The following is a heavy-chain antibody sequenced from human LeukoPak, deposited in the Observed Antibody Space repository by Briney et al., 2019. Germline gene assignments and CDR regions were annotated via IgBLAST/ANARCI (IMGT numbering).Heavy chain of an antibody. CDR2: ISYDGSNK. J-gene: IGHJ4*02. CDR1: GFTFSNAW. D-gene: IGHD4-17*01. V-gene: IGHV3-30*18. Sequence: GGSLRLSCAASGFTFSNAWMSWVRQAPGKGLEWVAVISYDGSNKYYADSVKGRFTISRDNAKNSLYLQMNSLRAEDTALYYCAKDIGYGDYSIFDYWGQGTLVTVSS. CDR3: AKDIGYGDYSIFDY.